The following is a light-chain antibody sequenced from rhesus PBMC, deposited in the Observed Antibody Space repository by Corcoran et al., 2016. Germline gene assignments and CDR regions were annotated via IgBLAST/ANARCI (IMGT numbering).Light chain of an antibody. Sequence: DIQMTQSPSSLSASVGDTVTITCRTSQAIRNYLACYQQKPGKAPKPSNDYASNLESGVPSRFSGSGSGTDFTLTISSLQPEDFATYYCQQHNSYPLSFGGGTKVELK. CDR1: QAIRNY. J-gene: IGKJ4*01. V-gene: IGKV1S14*01. CDR3: QQHNSYPLS. CDR2: YAS.